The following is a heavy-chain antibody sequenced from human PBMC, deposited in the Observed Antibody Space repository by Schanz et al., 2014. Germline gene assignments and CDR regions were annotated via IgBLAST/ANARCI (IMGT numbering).Heavy chain of an antibody. V-gene: IGHV3-23*04. CDR3: AKEKEEVAADGSFFDY. D-gene: IGHD6-13*01. CDR2: ISGGGGGYR. Sequence: VQLVESGGGVVQPGGSLRLSCAVSGFTFSSYAMSWVRQAPGKGLEWVSTISGGGGGYRPYADSVKGRFTISRDNSKNTLDLQMNSLRAEDTAIYYCAKEKEEVAADGSFFDYWGQGTLVTVSS. CDR1: GFTFSSYA. J-gene: IGHJ4*02.